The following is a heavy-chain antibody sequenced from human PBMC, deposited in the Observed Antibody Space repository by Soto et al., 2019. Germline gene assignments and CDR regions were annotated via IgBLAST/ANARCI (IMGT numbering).Heavy chain of an antibody. CDR1: GFSFTNAW. D-gene: IGHD2-21*01. CDR2: IKSLTAGGTA. Sequence: EVQLVESGGGLVKPGGSLRLSCAASGFSFTNAWMSWVRQAPGKGLEWVGRIKSLTAGGTADYAAPVQGRFTISRDDSKNMLYLQMNSLKTEDTAVYYCTKTFYSDRFFDYWGQGTLVTVSS. V-gene: IGHV3-15*01. CDR3: TKTFYSDRFFDY. J-gene: IGHJ4*02.